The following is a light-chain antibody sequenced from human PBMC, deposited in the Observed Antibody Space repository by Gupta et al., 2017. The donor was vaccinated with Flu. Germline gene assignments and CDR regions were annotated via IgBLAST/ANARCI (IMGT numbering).Light chain of an antibody. CDR3: QQPYNWPPLT. CDR2: DAS. Sequence: EIVLTQSPATLSLSPGERATLSCRASQSISSYLAWYQQKPGQAPRLLIYDASNSATGIPARFSGSGYGTDFTLTISSREPEDFAVYYCQQPYNWPPLTFGGGTRVEIK. J-gene: IGKJ4*01. CDR1: QSISSY. V-gene: IGKV3-11*01.